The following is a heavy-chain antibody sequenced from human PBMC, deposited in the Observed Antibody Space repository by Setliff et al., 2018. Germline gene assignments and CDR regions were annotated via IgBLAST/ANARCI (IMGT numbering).Heavy chain of an antibody. D-gene: IGHD6-6*01. Sequence: SVKVSCRASGGTFSSYAISWVRQAPGQRLEWMGGIIPIPGIANYAQKFQGRVTITTDESTSTAYMELSSLRSEDTAVYYCARDRAARPPNSYYYYMDVWGKGTTVTVSS. J-gene: IGHJ6*03. CDR2: IIPIPGIA. CDR3: ARDRAARPPNSYYYYMDV. CDR1: GGTFSSYA. V-gene: IGHV1-69*10.